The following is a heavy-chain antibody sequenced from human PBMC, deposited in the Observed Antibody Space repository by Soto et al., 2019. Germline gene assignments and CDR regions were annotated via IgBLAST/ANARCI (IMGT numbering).Heavy chain of an antibody. CDR1: GYTFTSYD. CDR3: ARERSAAGTGWFDP. V-gene: IGHV1-8*01. J-gene: IGHJ5*02. Sequence: QVQLVQSGAEVKKPGALVKISCKVSGYTFTSYDINWVRQATGQGLEWMGWMNPNSGNTGYAQKFQGRVTMTRNTSISTAYMELSSLRSEDTAVYYCARERSAAGTGWFDPWGQGTLVTVSS. D-gene: IGHD6-13*01. CDR2: MNPNSGNT.